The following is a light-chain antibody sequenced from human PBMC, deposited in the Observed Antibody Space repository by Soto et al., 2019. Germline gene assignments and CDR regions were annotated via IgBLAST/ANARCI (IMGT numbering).Light chain of an antibody. J-gene: IGLJ2*01. Sequence: QSVLTQPASVSGSPGQSITISCTGTSSDVGGYNYVSWYQQHPGKAPKFMIYDVSNRPSGVSNRFSGSKSGNTASLTISGLQAEDEADYYCSSYTSSSTVVFSGGTKLTVL. CDR3: SSYTSSSTVV. V-gene: IGLV2-14*01. CDR1: SSDVGGYNY. CDR2: DVS.